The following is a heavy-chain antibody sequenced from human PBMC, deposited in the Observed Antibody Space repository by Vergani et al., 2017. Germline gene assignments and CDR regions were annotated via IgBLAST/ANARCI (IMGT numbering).Heavy chain of an antibody. CDR3: ASALSVVVTASLDY. V-gene: IGHV1-46*03. Sequence: QVQLVQSGAEVKKPGASVKVSCKASVYTFTSYYMHWVRQAPGQGLEWMGIINHSGGSTSYAQKFQGRVTMTRDTSTSTVYMELSSLRSEDTAVYYCASALSVVVTASLDYWGQGTLVTVSS. D-gene: IGHD2-21*02. J-gene: IGHJ4*02. CDR2: INHSGGST. CDR1: VYTFTSYY.